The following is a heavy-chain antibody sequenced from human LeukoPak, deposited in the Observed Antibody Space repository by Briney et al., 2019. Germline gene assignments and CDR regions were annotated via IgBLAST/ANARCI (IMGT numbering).Heavy chain of an antibody. J-gene: IGHJ4*02. CDR2: ISSSSSYI. D-gene: IGHD2-2*01. V-gene: IGHV3-21*01. CDR3: ARDWSSVDY. Sequence: GGSLRLSCAASGLTFSSYWMSWVRQAPGKGLEWVSSISSSSSYIYSADSVKGRFTISRDDAKNSLYLQMNSLRAEDTAVYYCARDWSSVDYWGQGTLVTVSS. CDR1: GLTFSSYW.